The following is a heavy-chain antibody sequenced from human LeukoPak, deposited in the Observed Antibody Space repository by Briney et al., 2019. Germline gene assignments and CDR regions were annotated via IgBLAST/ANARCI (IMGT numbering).Heavy chain of an antibody. CDR3: AKDVGPVSSSTQRYFDY. Sequence: GRCLSLSRAVSVFTFYEYDVHCVRRAPRKGREWGSGLSWHSCRKEYAESLKGRFNISRDNAKHCLHVQMNSLRSEHRALYYCAKDVGPVSSSTQRYFDYWGQGTLVTVSS. CDR1: VFTFYEYD. D-gene: IGHD6-13*01. CDR2: LSWHSCRK. J-gene: IGHJ4*02. V-gene: IGHV3-9*01.